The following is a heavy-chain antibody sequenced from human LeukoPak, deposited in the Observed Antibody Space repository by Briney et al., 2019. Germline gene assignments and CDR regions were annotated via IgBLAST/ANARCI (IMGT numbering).Heavy chain of an antibody. V-gene: IGHV3-48*03. CDR2: IRFGGCTN. CDR3: ARDPGYGHSWPNLFDY. J-gene: IGHJ4*02. D-gene: IGHD6-13*01. Sequence: GGTLRLSCASSGFTHRRYEMHWVRQARGRGREWVSYIRFGGCTNLYANSVKGRFTSSRDNAKNSLYLQMDSLRAEDTAVYFCARDPGYGHSWPNLFDYWGQGTLVTVSS. CDR1: GFTHRRYE.